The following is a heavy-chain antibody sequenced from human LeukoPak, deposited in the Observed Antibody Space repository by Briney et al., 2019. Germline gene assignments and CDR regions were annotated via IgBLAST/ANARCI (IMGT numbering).Heavy chain of an antibody. CDR1: GYSISSGYY. V-gene: IGHV4-38-2*02. J-gene: IGHJ4*02. Sequence: PSETLSLTCTVSGYSISSGYYWGWIRQPPGKGLEWIGSIYHSGSTYYNPSLKSRVTISVDTSKNQFSLKLSSVTAADTAVYYCARGGGWYEWYYWGQGTLVTVSS. D-gene: IGHD6-19*01. CDR3: ARGGGWYEWYY. CDR2: IYHSGST.